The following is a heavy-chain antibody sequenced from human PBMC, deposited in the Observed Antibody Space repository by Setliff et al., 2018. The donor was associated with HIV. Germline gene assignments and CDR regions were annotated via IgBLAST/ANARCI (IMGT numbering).Heavy chain of an antibody. V-gene: IGHV1-69*13. CDR2: IIPIFGTA. D-gene: IGHD6-13*01. CDR3: ARDPGYKSTWYGVFDI. Sequence: ASVKVSCKASGGTFSSYVISWVRQAPGQGLEWMGGIIPIFGTANYAQKFQGRVTITADESTSTAYMELSRLRSDDTAVYYCARDPGYKSTWYGVFDIWGQGTMVTVSS. J-gene: IGHJ3*02. CDR1: GGTFSSYV.